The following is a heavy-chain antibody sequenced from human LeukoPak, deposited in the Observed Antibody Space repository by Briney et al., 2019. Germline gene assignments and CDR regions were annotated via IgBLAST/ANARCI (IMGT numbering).Heavy chain of an antibody. CDR1: GYTFISYG. J-gene: IGHJ4*02. V-gene: IGHV1-18*01. CDR3: ARSLYDSSGLDY. CDR2: ISGYNGNT. D-gene: IGHD3-22*01. Sequence: ASVKVSCKASGYTFISYGISWLRQAPGQGLEWMGWISGYNGNTNYAQKLQGRVTMTTDTSTSTAYMELRSLRSDDTAVYYCARSLYDSSGLDYWGQGTLVTVSS.